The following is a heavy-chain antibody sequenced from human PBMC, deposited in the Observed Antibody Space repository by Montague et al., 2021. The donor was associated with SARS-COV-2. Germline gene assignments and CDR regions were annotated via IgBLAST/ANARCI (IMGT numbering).Heavy chain of an antibody. V-gene: IGHV4-59*01. CDR3: ARLLRSCTNGVCRTYYYYALDV. J-gene: IGHJ6*02. CDR1: GGSISGFY. D-gene: IGHD2-8*01. Sequence: SETLSLTCTVSGGSISGFYWSWIRQPPGEGLEWIGYIYYSGSTKYNPSLESRVAVSVDRSKNQASLKLTSVTAADTAVYYCARLLRSCTNGVCRTYYYYALDVWGQGTTVTVSS. CDR2: IYYSGST.